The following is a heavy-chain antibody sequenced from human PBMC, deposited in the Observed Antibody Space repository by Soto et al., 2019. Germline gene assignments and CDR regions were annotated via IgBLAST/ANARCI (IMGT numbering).Heavy chain of an antibody. Sequence: SETLSLTCTVSGGSISSGDYYWSWIRQPPGKGLEWIGYIYYSGSTYYNPSLKSRVTISVDKSKNQFSLKLSSVTAADTAVYYCARDAGGFSYDSSGYYSYLFDYWGQGTLVTVSS. CDR1: GGSISSGDYY. V-gene: IGHV4-30-4*01. CDR2: IYYSGST. CDR3: ARDAGGFSYDSSGYYSYLFDY. J-gene: IGHJ4*02. D-gene: IGHD3-22*01.